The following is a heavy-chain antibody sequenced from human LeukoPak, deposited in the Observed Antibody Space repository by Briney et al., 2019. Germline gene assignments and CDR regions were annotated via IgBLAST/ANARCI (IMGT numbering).Heavy chain of an antibody. Sequence: GGSLRLSCTASGFTFSSYSMNWVRQAPGKGLEWVSSISSISSYIYYADSVKGRFTVSRDNAKNSLYLQMDSLRAEDTAVYYCARDPSGTYYPRVSGALDIWGQGTMVTVSS. D-gene: IGHD1-26*01. V-gene: IGHV3-21*01. J-gene: IGHJ3*02. CDR2: ISSISSYI. CDR1: GFTFSSYS. CDR3: ARDPSGTYYPRVSGALDI.